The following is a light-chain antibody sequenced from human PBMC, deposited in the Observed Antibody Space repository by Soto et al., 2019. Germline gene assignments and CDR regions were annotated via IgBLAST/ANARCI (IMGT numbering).Light chain of an antibody. J-gene: IGLJ1*01. CDR1: SSDVGGYNY. CDR3: SSYISRSRV. V-gene: IGLV2-14*01. Sequence: QSVLTQPASVSGSPGQSITISCTGTSSDVGGYNYVSWYQQHPGEAPKLMIYEVSNRPSGVSNRFSGSKSGNTASLTISGLQAEDEADYYCSSYISRSRVFGTGTKVTVL. CDR2: EVS.